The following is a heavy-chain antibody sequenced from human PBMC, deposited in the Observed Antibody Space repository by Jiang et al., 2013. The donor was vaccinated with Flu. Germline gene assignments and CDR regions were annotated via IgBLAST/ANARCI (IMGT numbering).Heavy chain of an antibody. D-gene: IGHD6-13*01. CDR2: IYTSGST. V-gene: IGHV4-61*02. CDR3: AIGRYSSSWYYFDY. Sequence: GSGLVKPSQTLSLTCTVSGGSISSGSYYWSWIRQPAGKGLEWIGRIYTSGSTNYNPSLKSRVTISVDTSKNQFSLKLSSVTAADTAVYYCAIGRYSSSWYYFDYWGQGTLVTVSS. CDR1: GGSISSGSYY. J-gene: IGHJ4*02.